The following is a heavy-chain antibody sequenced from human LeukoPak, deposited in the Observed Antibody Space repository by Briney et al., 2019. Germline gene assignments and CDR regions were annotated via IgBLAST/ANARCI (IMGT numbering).Heavy chain of an antibody. J-gene: IGHJ4*02. D-gene: IGHD5-12*01. Sequence: PGWSLRLSCAVSGFTFSSYRMNWVRQAPGMGLEWVSYISSSSSITYYAYSVKGRFTISRDNAKNSLYLQMDSLRDEDTAVYYCARSGYSGYEFDHWGQGTRVTVSS. CDR2: ISSSSSIT. CDR3: ARSGYSGYEFDH. CDR1: GFTFSSYR. V-gene: IGHV3-48*02.